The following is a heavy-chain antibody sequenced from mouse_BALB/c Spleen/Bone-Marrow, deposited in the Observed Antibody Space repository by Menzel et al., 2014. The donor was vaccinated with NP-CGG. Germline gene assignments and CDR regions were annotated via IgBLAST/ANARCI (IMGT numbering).Heavy chain of an antibody. J-gene: IGHJ1*01. CDR1: GFAFSSYD. D-gene: IGHD4-1*01. Sequence: LQQSGGGLVKPGGSLKLSCAASGFAFSSYDMSWVRQTPEKRLEWVATISSGGSYTYYPDSVKGRFTISRDNARNTLYLQMSSLRSEDTALYYCARQGNWDGYFDVWGAGTTVTVSS. V-gene: IGHV5-9*02. CDR3: ARQGNWDGYFDV. CDR2: ISSGGSYT.